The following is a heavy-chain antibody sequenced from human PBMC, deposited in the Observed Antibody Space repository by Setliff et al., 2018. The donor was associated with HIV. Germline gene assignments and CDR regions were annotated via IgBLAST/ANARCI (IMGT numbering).Heavy chain of an antibody. CDR3: ARDFGGYCSSMSCPGLFDP. V-gene: IGHV1-69*05. D-gene: IGHD2-2*01. Sequence: GASVKVSCKASGGTFSNYGMSWVRQAPGQGLEWMGGIIPISGTANYAQKFQGRVPITTDESTSTAYMELSGLRSEDTAVYYCARDFGGYCSSMSCPGLFDPWGQGTLVTVSS. CDR1: GGTFSNYG. J-gene: IGHJ5*02. CDR2: IIPISGTA.